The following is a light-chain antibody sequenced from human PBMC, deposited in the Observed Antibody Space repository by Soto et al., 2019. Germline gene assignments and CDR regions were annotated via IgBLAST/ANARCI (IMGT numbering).Light chain of an antibody. Sequence: QSVLTQPPSVSAAPGQKVTISCSGSSSSIGSNYVCWYQQFPGAAPKLVMYETNKRPSGIPDRFSGSKSGTSATLDITGLRTGDEADYYCGTWDSSLNTDVFGTGTKVTVL. CDR2: ETN. CDR3: GTWDSSLNTDV. J-gene: IGLJ1*01. CDR1: SSSIGSNY. V-gene: IGLV1-51*01.